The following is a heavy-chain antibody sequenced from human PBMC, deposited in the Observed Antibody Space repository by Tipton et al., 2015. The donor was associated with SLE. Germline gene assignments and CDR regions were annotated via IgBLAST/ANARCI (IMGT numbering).Heavy chain of an antibody. Sequence: SLRLSCAASGFTFSNYWMTWVRQAPGRGLEWVATIKQHGSEKYYVDSVKGRFTISRDNENSLYLQMNSLRAEDTAVYYCARDPTTSFDIVVVPAALDYWGQGTLVTVSS. CDR2: IKQHGSEK. D-gene: IGHD2-2*01. V-gene: IGHV3-7*03. J-gene: IGHJ4*02. CDR1: GFTFSNYW. CDR3: ARDPTTSFDIVVVPAALDY.